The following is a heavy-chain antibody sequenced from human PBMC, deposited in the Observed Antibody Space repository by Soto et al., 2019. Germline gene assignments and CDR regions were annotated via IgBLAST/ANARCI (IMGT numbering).Heavy chain of an antibody. J-gene: IGHJ6*02. Sequence: SETLSLTCTVSGGSITSGDYYWSWIRQPPGKGLEWIGYIYYSGSTYHNPSLKSRVTISVDTSENQFSLKLSPVTAADTAVYYCARALIQLWPHYYYGMDVWGQGTTVTVSS. CDR2: IYYSGST. D-gene: IGHD5-18*01. CDR1: GGSITSGDYY. CDR3: ARALIQLWPHYYYGMDV. V-gene: IGHV4-30-4*01.